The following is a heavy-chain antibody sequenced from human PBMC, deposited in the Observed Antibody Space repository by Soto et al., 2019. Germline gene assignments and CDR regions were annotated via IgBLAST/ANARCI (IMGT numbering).Heavy chain of an antibody. D-gene: IGHD7-27*01. CDR2: INHSGST. CDR1: GGSFSGYY. J-gene: IGHJ4*02. V-gene: IGHV4-34*01. CDR3: ARGWGRIFDY. Sequence: QVQLQQWGAGLLKPSETQSLTCAVYGGSFSGYYWNWIRQPPGKGLEWIGEINHSGSTNYNPSLKRRVTISVDTSKNQFSLKLSSVTAADTAVYYCARGWGRIFDYWGQGTLVTVSS.